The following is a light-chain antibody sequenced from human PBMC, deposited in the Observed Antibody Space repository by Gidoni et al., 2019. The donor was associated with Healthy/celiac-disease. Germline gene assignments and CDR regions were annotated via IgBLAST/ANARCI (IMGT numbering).Light chain of an antibody. V-gene: IGKV3-11*01. CDR2: DAS. J-gene: IGKJ4*01. Sequence: EIVLTQSPATVSLSPGERATLSCRASQSVSSYLAWYQQKPGQAPRLLIYDASNRATGIPARFSGSGSGTDFTLTISSLEPEDFAVYYCQQRTNWPGTFGGXTKVEIK. CDR3: QQRTNWPGT. CDR1: QSVSSY.